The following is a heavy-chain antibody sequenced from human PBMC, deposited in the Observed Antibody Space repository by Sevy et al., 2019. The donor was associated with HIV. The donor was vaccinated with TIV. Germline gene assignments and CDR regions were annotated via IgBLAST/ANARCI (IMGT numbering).Heavy chain of an antibody. CDR3: ARVMGSSSSAAIDY. J-gene: IGHJ4*02. CDR2: IKQDESEK. Sequence: GGSLRLSCAASGFSFSTYWMHWVRQAPGKGLEWVANIKQDESEKYYVASVKGRFTISRDNAKNSVYLQMNSLRPEDTAVYYCARVMGSSSSAAIDYWGQGTLVTVSS. V-gene: IGHV3-7*01. CDR1: GFSFSTYW. D-gene: IGHD6-6*01.